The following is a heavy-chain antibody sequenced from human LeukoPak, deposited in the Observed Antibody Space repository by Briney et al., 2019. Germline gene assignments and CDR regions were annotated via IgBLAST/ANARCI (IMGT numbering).Heavy chain of an antibody. CDR1: SGSISSYY. V-gene: IGHV4-59*08. CDR3: ARHRGIVVTAFDI. D-gene: IGHD3-22*01. CDR2: LSDSGST. J-gene: IGHJ3*02. Sequence: SETLSLTCTVSSGSISSYYWSWIRQSPGKGLEWIGYLSDSGSTNYNPSLQSRVTMSLDTSRNQFSLKLSSVTAADTAVYYCARHRGIVVTAFDIWGQGTMVTVSS.